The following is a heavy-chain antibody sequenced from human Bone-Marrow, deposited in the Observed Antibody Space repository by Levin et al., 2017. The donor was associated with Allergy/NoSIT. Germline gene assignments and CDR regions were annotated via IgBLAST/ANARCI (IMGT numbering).Heavy chain of an antibody. Sequence: SCAASEFNINTNYMSWVRQAPGRGLEWVSVIYSAQRTFYAPSVKGRFTISRDSSKNTLFLQMNSLRVDDTAVYYCARDAKDNAALNYFDLWGQGTLVTVSS. D-gene: IGHD4/OR15-4a*01. V-gene: IGHV3-66*01. J-gene: IGHJ4*02. CDR3: ARDAKDNAALNYFDL. CDR2: IYSAQRT. CDR1: EFNINTNY.